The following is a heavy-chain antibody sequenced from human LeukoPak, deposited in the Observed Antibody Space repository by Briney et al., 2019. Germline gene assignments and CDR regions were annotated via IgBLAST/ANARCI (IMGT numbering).Heavy chain of an antibody. D-gene: IGHD3-22*01. CDR1: GYTFTSYY. J-gene: IGHJ4*02. CDR3: ARGSYSDSSGYISY. Sequence: GASVKVSCKASGYTFTSYYVHWVRQAPGQGLEWMGWINPKSGGTNYVQKFQGRVTMTRDTSISTAYMELSRLRSDDTAVYYCARGSYSDSSGYISYWGQGTLVSVSS. CDR2: INPKSGGT. V-gene: IGHV1-2*02.